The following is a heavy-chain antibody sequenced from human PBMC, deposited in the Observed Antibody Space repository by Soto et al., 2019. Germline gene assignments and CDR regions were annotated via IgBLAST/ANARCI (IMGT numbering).Heavy chain of an antibody. CDR2: MSYDGNKK. Sequence: VQLVESGGGVVQPGRSLRLSCAVSGFTLSSYGIHWVRQAPGKGLEWVAFMSYDGNKKYYADSVKGRFTISRDNSKNTLYLQMDSLRPEDTAVYYCAKGLSVIQEWIIDGHWGQGTQVTVSS. CDR1: GFTLSSYG. CDR3: AKGLSVIQEWIIDGH. V-gene: IGHV3-30*18. D-gene: IGHD5-18*01. J-gene: IGHJ4*02.